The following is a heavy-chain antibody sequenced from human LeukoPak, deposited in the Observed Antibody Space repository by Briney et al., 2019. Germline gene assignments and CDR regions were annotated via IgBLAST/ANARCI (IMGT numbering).Heavy chain of an antibody. CDR2: MNPNSGNT. Sequence: VASVKVSCKASGYTFTSYDINWVRQATGQGLEWMGWMNPNSGNTGYAQKFQGRVTMTRNTSISTAYMELSSLRSEDTAVYYCARRKNIAAAPLDSWGQGTLVTVSS. CDR3: ARRKNIAAAPLDS. CDR1: GYTFTSYD. V-gene: IGHV1-8*01. J-gene: IGHJ4*02. D-gene: IGHD6-13*01.